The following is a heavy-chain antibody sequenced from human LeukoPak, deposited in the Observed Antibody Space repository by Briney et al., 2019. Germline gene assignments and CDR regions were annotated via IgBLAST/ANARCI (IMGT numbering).Heavy chain of an antibody. CDR1: GGSITTSNYH. D-gene: IGHD3-10*01. V-gene: IGHV4-39*07. CDR2: IYHDGTT. Sequence: SETLSLTCTVSGGSITTSNYHWGWIRQPPGKGLEWIASIYHDGTTYYNPSLRSRVTISIDTSKNQFSLKVGSVTAADTAVYYCARGMVRGVIITPYFDYWGQGTLVTVSS. CDR3: ARGMVRGVIITPYFDY. J-gene: IGHJ4*02.